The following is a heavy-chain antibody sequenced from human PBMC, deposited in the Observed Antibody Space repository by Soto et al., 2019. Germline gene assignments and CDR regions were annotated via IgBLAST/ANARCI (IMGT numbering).Heavy chain of an antibody. CDR3: ASNSYRYTFYDY. D-gene: IGHD5-18*01. CDR1: GGSISSGDYY. J-gene: IGHJ4*02. V-gene: IGHV4-30-4*01. CDR2: IYYSGST. Sequence: QVQLQESGPGLVKPSQTLSLTCTVSGGSISSGDYYWSWIRQPPGKGLEWIGYIYYSGSTYYNPSLKSRVXTXVXTSKNQFPLQLSSVPAADTAVYYCASNSYRYTFYDYWGQGTLVTVSS.